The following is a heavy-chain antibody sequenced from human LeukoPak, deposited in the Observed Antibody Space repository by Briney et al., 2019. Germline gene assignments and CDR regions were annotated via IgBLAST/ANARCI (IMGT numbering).Heavy chain of an antibody. Sequence: SVKVSCKASGGTFSSYAISWVRQAPGQGLEWMGGIIPIFGTANYAQKFQGRVTITADESTSTAYMELSSLRSEDTAVYYCARSPITMIVPQSVGMDVWGQGTTVIVSS. CDR2: IIPIFGTA. D-gene: IGHD3-22*01. CDR3: ARSPITMIVPQSVGMDV. CDR1: GGTFSSYA. V-gene: IGHV1-69*13. J-gene: IGHJ6*02.